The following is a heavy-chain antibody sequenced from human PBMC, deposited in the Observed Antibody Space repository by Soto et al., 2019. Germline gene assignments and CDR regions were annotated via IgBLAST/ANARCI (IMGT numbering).Heavy chain of an antibody. CDR2: IYYSGST. J-gene: IGHJ4*02. D-gene: IGHD5-12*01. CDR1: GGSISSYY. Sequence: SETLSLTCTVSGGSISSYYWSWIRQPPGKGLEWIGYIYYSGSTNYNPSLKSRVTISVDTSKNQFSLKLSSVTAADTAVYYCARVGVRYSGYDPPYYFDYWGQGTLVTVSS. CDR3: ARVGVRYSGYDPPYYFDY. V-gene: IGHV4-59*08.